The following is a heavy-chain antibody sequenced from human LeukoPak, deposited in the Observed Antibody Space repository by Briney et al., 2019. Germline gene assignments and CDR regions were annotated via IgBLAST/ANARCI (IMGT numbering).Heavy chain of an antibody. D-gene: IGHD2-21*02. CDR2: ISGSGGST. J-gene: IGHJ3*02. CDR3: AKVCGGDCYPFDAFDI. CDR1: GFTFSSYA. Sequence: GGSLRLSCAASGFTFSSYAMSWVRQAPGKGLEWVSAISGSGGSTYYADSVKGRFTISRDNSKNTLYLQMNSLRAEDTAVYYCAKVCGGDCYPFDAFDIWGQGTMVTVSS. V-gene: IGHV3-23*01.